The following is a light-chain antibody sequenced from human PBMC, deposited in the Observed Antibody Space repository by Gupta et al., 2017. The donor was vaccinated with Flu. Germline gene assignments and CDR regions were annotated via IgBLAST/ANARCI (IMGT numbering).Light chain of an antibody. CDR3: QQYYSTPQT. V-gene: IGKV4-1*01. J-gene: IGKJ1*01. CDR1: QSVLYSSNNKNY. CDR2: WAS. Sequence: DIVMTQSPDSLVVSLGERAPINCKSSQSVLYSSNNKNYLAWYQQKPGQPPKLLIYWASTRESGVPDRFSGSGSGTDFTLTISSLQAEDVAVYYCQQYYSTPQTFGQGTKVEIK.